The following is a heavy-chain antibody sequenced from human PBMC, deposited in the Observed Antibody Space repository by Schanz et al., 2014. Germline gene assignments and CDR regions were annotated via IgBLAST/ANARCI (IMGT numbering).Heavy chain of an antibody. J-gene: IGHJ4*02. CDR2: MIGSGSSV. V-gene: IGHV3-23*01. D-gene: IGHD3-22*01. Sequence: EVQLLESGGTVVQPGGSLRVSCAASGFIFSAYTMNWVRQAPGKGLEWVSRMIGSGSSVFYADSVKGRFTISRDNLKNTVYLQMNSLRAGDTAVYYCAKDGRLPYYGTGSDFDYWGQGTLVAVSS. CDR3: AKDGRLPYYGTGSDFDY. CDR1: GFIFSAYT.